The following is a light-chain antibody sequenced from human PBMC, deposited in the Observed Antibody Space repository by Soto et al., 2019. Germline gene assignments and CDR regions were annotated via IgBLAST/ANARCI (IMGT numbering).Light chain of an antibody. CDR3: QQYDDWPLT. CDR2: GAS. J-gene: IGKJ5*01. CDR1: QSVSSTY. V-gene: IGKV3-15*01. Sequence: EIVLTQSPATLSLSPGERATLSCRASQSVSSTYVAWYQQQSGQAPRLLIYGASTRATGIPARFSGSGSGTEFTLTISSLQSEDFAVYYCQQYDDWPLTFGQGTRLENK.